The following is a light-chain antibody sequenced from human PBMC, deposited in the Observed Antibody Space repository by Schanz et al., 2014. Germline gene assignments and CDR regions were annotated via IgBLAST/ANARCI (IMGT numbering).Light chain of an antibody. CDR2: DAS. CDR1: QSVSNY. CDR3: QQRDNWPLLT. V-gene: IGKV3-11*01. Sequence: EIVLTQSPGTLSLSPGERATLSCRASQSVSNYLAWYQQKPGQAPRLLISDASNMATGIPDRFSGSGSVTDFTLTISTLEPEDFAVYYCQQRDNWPLLTFGGGTKVEIK. J-gene: IGKJ4*01.